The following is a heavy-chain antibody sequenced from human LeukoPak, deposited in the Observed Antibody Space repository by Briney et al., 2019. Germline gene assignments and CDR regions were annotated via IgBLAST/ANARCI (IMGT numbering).Heavy chain of an antibody. V-gene: IGHV1-2*02. CDR2: INPNSGGT. CDR1: GYTFTAYY. CDR3: ARRCDTSSYYTYYFDY. Sequence: GASVKVSCKASGYTFTAYYIHWVRQAPGLGLEWMGWINPNSGGTNYAQKFQGRVTMTRDTSISTAYMELSRLRSDDTAVYFCARRCDTSSYYTYYFDYWGQGTLVTVSS. J-gene: IGHJ4*02. D-gene: IGHD3-22*01.